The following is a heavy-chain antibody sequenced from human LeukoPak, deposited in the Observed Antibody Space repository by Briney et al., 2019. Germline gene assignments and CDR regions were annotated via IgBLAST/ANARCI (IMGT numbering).Heavy chain of an antibody. Sequence: PSETLSLTCAVYGGSFSGYYWSWIRQPPGKGLEWIGRIYTSGGTNYNPSLKSRVAMSVDTSKNQFSLKLSSVTAADTAVYYCAKDVGQLAGLTWGQGTLVTVSS. D-gene: IGHD6-6*01. CDR1: GGSFSGYY. CDR2: IYTSGGT. V-gene: IGHV4-59*10. CDR3: AKDVGQLAGLT. J-gene: IGHJ5*02.